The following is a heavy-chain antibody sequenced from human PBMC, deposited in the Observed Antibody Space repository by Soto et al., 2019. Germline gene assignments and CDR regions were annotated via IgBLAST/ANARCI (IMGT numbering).Heavy chain of an antibody. J-gene: IGHJ6*02. V-gene: IGHV4-31*03. CDR1: GGSISSGGYY. Sequence: PSETLSLTCTVSGGSISSGGYYWSWIRQHPGKGLEWIGYIYYSGSTYYNPSLKSRVTISVDTSKNQFSLKLSSVTAADTAVYYCARDENDYGDYRYGMDVWGQGTTVTVSS. CDR2: IYYSGST. CDR3: ARDENDYGDYRYGMDV. D-gene: IGHD4-17*01.